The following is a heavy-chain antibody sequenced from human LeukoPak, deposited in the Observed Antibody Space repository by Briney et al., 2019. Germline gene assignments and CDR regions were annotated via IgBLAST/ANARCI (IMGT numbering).Heavy chain of an antibody. Sequence: PSETLSLTCTVSGGSISSGSYYWSWIRQPAGKGLEWIGRIYTSGSTNYNPSLKSRVTISVDTSKNPFSLRLSSVTAADTAVYYCAREDYRSAFDIWGQGTMVTVSS. CDR1: GGSISSGSYY. D-gene: IGHD4-11*01. V-gene: IGHV4-61*02. CDR2: IYTSGST. CDR3: AREDYRSAFDI. J-gene: IGHJ3*02.